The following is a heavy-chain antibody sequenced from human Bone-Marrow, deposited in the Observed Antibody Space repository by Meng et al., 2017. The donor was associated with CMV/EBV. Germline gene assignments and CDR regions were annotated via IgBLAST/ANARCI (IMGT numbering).Heavy chain of an antibody. V-gene: IGHV3-7*01. J-gene: IGHJ6*02. CDR2: IKQDGSEK. CDR3: AKEDGVDTAMVIAYYYGMDV. Sequence: GESLKISCAASGFTFSSYWMSWVRQAPGKGLEWVANIKQDGSEKYYVDSVKGRFTISRDNAKNSLYLQMNSLRAEDTAVYYCAKEDGVDTAMVIAYYYGMDVWGQGTTVTVSS. CDR1: GFTFSSYW. D-gene: IGHD5-18*01.